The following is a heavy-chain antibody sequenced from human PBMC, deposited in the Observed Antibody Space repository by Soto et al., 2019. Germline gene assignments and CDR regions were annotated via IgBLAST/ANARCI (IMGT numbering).Heavy chain of an antibody. CDR1: GGSIISSTYY. J-gene: IGHJ4*02. CDR2: IYYSGST. CDR3: ARGIAVAHTKFDY. V-gene: IGHV4-39*01. D-gene: IGHD6-19*01. Sequence: SETLSLTCTVSGGSIISSTYYWGLIRQPPGKGLEWIGSIYYSGSTYYNPSLKSRVTISVDTSKNQFSLKMTSVTAADAAVYYCARGIAVAHTKFDYWGQGTLVTVSS.